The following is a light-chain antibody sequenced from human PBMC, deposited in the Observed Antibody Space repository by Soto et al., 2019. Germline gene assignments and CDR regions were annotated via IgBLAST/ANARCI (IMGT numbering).Light chain of an antibody. V-gene: IGKV3-11*01. Sequence: EIVLTQSPATLSLSPGERATLSCRASQSVSNFLAWYQQKPGQAPRLPIYDASNRATVIPARFSGSGSGTDFTLTISSLEPEDFAVYYCQHRSHWPPSITFGQGTRLEIK. CDR1: QSVSNF. J-gene: IGKJ5*01. CDR2: DAS. CDR3: QHRSHWPPSIT.